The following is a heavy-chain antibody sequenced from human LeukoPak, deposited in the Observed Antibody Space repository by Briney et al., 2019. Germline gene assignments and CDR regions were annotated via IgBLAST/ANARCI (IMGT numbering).Heavy chain of an antibody. V-gene: IGHV3-66*01. D-gene: IGHD1-26*01. J-gene: IGHJ4*02. CDR2: IYSGGST. CDR1: GFTVSSNY. CDR3: ARDPGTGRVGTRDFDY. Sequence: GGSLRLSCAASGFTVSSNYMSWVRQAPGKGLEWVSVIYSGGSTYYADSVKGRFTISRDNSKNTLYLQMNSLRAEDTAVYYCARDPGTGRVGTRDFDYWGQGTLVTVSS.